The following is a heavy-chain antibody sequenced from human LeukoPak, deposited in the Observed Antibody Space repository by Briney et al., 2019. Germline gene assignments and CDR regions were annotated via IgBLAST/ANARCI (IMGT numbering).Heavy chain of an antibody. Sequence: SETLSLTCTVSGGSISSYYWSWIRQPPGKGLEWIGYIYYSGSTNYNPSLKSRVTISVDTSKNQFSLKLSSVTAADTAVYYCARDRNYYDSSGYYYYWYFDLWGRGTLVTVSS. D-gene: IGHD3-22*01. J-gene: IGHJ2*01. V-gene: IGHV4-59*12. CDR3: ARDRNYYDSSGYYYYWYFDL. CDR1: GGSISSYY. CDR2: IYYSGST.